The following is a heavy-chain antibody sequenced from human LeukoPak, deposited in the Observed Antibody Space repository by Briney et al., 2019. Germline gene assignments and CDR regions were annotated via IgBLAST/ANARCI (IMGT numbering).Heavy chain of an antibody. CDR2: INPNSGGT. J-gene: IGHJ3*02. CDR1: GYTFTSYY. V-gene: IGHV1-2*02. CDR3: AIEFATVVVSAVISAFDI. Sequence: ASVKVSCKASGYTFTSYYMYWVRQAPGQGLEWMGWINPNSGGTNYAQKFQGRVTMTRYTSIRTAYMELSRLRSDDTAVYYCAIEFATVVVSAVISAFDIWGQGTMVTVSS. D-gene: IGHD2-2*02.